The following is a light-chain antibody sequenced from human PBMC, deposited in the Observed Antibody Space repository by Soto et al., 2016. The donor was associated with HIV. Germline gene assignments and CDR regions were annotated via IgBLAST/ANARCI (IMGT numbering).Light chain of an antibody. V-gene: IGKV1-5*03. CDR3: QQYNSYYT. CDR2: KAS. Sequence: DIQMTQSPSTLSASVGDRVTITCRASQSINSWLAWYQQKAGKAPKLLIYKASSLESGVPSRFSGSGSGTEFTLTISSLQPDDFATYYRQQYNSYYTFGQGTKLEIK. J-gene: IGKJ2*01. CDR1: QSINSW.